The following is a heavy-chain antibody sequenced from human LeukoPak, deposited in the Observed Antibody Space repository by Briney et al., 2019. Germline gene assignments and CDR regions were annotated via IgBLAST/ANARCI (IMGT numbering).Heavy chain of an antibody. Sequence: GGSLRLSCAASGFTFSSYSMNWVRQAPGKGLEWVSSISSSSSYIYYADSVKGRFTISRDNAKNSLYLQMNSLRAEDTAVYYCAKIEWVVPAAHPLYYYYGMDVWGQGTTVTVSS. CDR1: GFTFSSYS. CDR2: ISSSSSYI. D-gene: IGHD2-2*01. V-gene: IGHV3-21*01. CDR3: AKIEWVVPAAHPLYYYYGMDV. J-gene: IGHJ6*02.